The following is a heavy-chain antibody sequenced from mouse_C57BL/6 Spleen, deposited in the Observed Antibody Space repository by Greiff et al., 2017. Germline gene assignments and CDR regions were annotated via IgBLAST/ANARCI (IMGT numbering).Heavy chain of an antibody. V-gene: IGHV1-61*01. D-gene: IGHD2-5*01. CDR2: IYPSDSET. CDR1: GYTFTSYW. Sequence: VQLQQPGAELVRPGSSVKLSCKASGYTFTSYWMDWVKQRPGQGLEWIGNIYPSDSETHYNQKFKDKATLTVDKSSSTAYMQLSSLTSEDSAVYYCARYYSNAYFDYWGQGTTLTVSS. J-gene: IGHJ2*01. CDR3: ARYYSNAYFDY.